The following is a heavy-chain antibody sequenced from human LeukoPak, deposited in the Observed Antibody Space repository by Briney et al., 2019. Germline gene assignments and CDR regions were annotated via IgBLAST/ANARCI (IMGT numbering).Heavy chain of an antibody. D-gene: IGHD3-22*01. CDR2: INHSGST. J-gene: IGHJ4*02. CDR1: GGSFSGYY. V-gene: IGHV4-34*01. Sequence: SETLSLTCAVYGGSFSGYYWSLIRQPPGKGLEWIGEINHSGSTNYNPSLKSRVTISVDTSKNQFSLKLSSVAAADTAVYYCAIMYYYDSSGCSYWGQGTLVTVSS. CDR3: AIMYYYDSSGCSY.